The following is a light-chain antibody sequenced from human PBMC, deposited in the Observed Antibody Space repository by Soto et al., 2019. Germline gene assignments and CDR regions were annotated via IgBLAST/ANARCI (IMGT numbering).Light chain of an antibody. CDR3: QQYYSTPLT. Sequence: DIVMTQSPDSLAVSLGERATINCKSSQSVLYSSNNKNYLAWYQQKPGQPPKLLIYWASTRESGVPDRFSGSGSGTDFYLTLSSLHAEDDAVYYCQQYYSTPLTFGGGTKVEIK. CDR2: WAS. V-gene: IGKV4-1*01. J-gene: IGKJ4*01. CDR1: QSVLYSSNNKNY.